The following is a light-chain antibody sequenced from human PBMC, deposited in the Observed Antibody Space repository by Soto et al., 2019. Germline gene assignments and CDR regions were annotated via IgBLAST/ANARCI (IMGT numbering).Light chain of an antibody. CDR3: GSYAGGNTFV. J-gene: IGLJ1*01. Sequence: QSVLTQSPSASGSPGQSVTISCIGTSSDVGGYNYVSWYQHHPGKAPKLIIYEVTKRPSGVPDRFSGSRSGTTASLTVPGLQAEDEADYYCGSYAGGNTFVFGTGTKV. V-gene: IGLV2-8*01. CDR1: SSDVGGYNY. CDR2: EVT.